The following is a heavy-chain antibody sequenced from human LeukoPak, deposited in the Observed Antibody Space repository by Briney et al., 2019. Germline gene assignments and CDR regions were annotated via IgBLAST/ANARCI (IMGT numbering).Heavy chain of an antibody. V-gene: IGHV3-23*01. Sequence: SGGSLRLSCAVSGFSFHSYVMTWVRQAPEKGLEWVSSISDSGDSTYAADSVKGRFTISRDNSKNTLYLHMNSLRVEDTARYFCARRTTSRAFDYWGQGTLVTVSS. CDR2: ISDSGDST. CDR3: ARRTTSRAFDY. CDR1: GFSFHSYV. J-gene: IGHJ4*02. D-gene: IGHD1-1*01.